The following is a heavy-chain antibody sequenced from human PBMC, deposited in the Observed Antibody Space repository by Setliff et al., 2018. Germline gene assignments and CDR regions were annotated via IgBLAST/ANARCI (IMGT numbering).Heavy chain of an antibody. CDR1: GFAFSTYA. V-gene: IGHV3-30*02. CDR3: AKPQVELRWGFES. Sequence: GGSLRLSCAASGFAFSTYAVSWVRQAPGKGLEWVAFIRYDGSNKYYADSVKGRFTISRDNSKNILSLQMNSLRGEDTAVYYCAKPQVELRWGFESWGQGTLVTVSS. CDR2: IRYDGSNK. J-gene: IGHJ4*02. D-gene: IGHD1-7*01.